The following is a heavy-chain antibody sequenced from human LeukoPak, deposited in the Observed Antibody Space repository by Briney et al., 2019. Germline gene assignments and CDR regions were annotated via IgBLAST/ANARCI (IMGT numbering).Heavy chain of an antibody. D-gene: IGHD6-13*01. CDR2: IYTSGST. V-gene: IGHV4-61*02. CDR1: GGSISSSSYY. J-gene: IGHJ4*02. Sequence: KPSETLSLTCTVSGGSISSSSYYWSWIRQPAGKGLEWIGRIYTSGSTNYNPSLKSRVTMSVDTSKNQFSLKLSSVTAADTAVYYCAREAIIAAAGTVYNHPIKFDYWGQGTLVTVSS. CDR3: AREAIIAAAGTVYNHPIKFDY.